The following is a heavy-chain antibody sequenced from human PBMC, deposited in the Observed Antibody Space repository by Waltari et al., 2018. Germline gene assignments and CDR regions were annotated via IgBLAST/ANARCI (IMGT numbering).Heavy chain of an antibody. D-gene: IGHD4-17*01. Sequence: QVQLQESGPGLVKPSQTLSLTCTVSGGSISSGSYYWSWIRQPAGKGLEWIGYIYTSGSTNYNPALNSPVTISVDTSKNQFSLKLSPVTAADTAVYYCARDRVGDYRDYYYGMDVWGQGTTVTVSS. V-gene: IGHV4-61*09. CDR1: GGSISSGSYY. CDR3: ARDRVGDYRDYYYGMDV. CDR2: IYTSGST. J-gene: IGHJ6*02.